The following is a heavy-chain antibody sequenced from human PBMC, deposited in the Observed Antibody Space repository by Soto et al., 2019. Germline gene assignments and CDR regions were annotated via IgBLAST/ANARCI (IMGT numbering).Heavy chain of an antibody. Sequence: QVVLVESGGGVVQPGRSLRLSCAASGFVFSDYAMHWIRQAPGKGLEWLTFISFDGEDSYYADSVKGRFAISRDSSKNTLYLQMNSLSLEDTAVYYFARSEHGYNAFDYWGRGTLVTVSS. CDR1: GFVFSDYA. J-gene: IGHJ4*02. CDR3: ARSEHGYNAFDY. V-gene: IGHV3-30*09. CDR2: ISFDGEDS. D-gene: IGHD5-12*01.